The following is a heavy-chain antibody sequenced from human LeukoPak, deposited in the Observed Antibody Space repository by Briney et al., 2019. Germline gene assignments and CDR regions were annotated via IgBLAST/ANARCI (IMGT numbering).Heavy chain of an antibody. V-gene: IGHV3-23*01. CDR1: GFTFSSYA. D-gene: IGHD4-23*01. CDR2: ISGSGGST. CDR3: AKDPDYGGNSGMGYY. J-gene: IGHJ4*02. Sequence: PGGSLRLACAASGFTFSSYAMSWVRQAPGKGLERVSAISGSGGSTYYADSVKGRFTISRDNSKNTLYLQMNSLRAEDTAVYYCAKDPDYGGNSGMGYYWGQGTLVTVSS.